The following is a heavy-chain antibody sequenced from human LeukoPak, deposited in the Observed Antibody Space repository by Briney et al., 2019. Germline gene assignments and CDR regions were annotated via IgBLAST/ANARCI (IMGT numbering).Heavy chain of an antibody. CDR3: AKDPPTLIYSSGWYSLY. D-gene: IGHD6-19*01. Sequence: PPGGSLRLSCAASGFTFSSYAMSWVRQAPGKGLEWVSAISGSGGSTYYADSVKGRFTISRDNSKNTLYLQMYSLRVEDTAVYYCAKDPPTLIYSSGWYSLYWGQGTLVTVSS. J-gene: IGHJ4*02. CDR2: ISGSGGST. CDR1: GFTFSSYA. V-gene: IGHV3-23*01.